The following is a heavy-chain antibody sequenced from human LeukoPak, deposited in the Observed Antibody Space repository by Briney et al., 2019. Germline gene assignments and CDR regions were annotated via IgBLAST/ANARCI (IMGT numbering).Heavy chain of an antibody. Sequence: SQTLSLTCTVSGGSISSGGYYWSWIRQPPGKGLEWIGYIYHSGSTYYNPSLKSRVTISVDTSKNQFSLKLSSVTAADTAVYYCAMYSSSGIDYWGQGTLVTVSS. D-gene: IGHD6-6*01. CDR3: AMYSSSGIDY. J-gene: IGHJ4*02. CDR1: GGSISSGGYY. V-gene: IGHV4-30-2*05. CDR2: IYHSGST.